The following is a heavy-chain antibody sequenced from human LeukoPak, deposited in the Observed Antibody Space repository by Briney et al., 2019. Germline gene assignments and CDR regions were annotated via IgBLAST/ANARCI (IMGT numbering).Heavy chain of an antibody. V-gene: IGHV1-2*02. CDR3: ARVTLSYYCSSTSCYRKIGAFDI. J-gene: IGHJ3*02. CDR1: GYTFTGHY. D-gene: IGHD2-2*02. Sequence: ALVKVSCKASGYTFTGHYMHWVRQAPGQGLEWMGWINPNSGGTNYAQKFQGRVTMTRDTSISTAYMELSRLRSDDTAVYYCARVTLSYYCSSTSCYRKIGAFDIWGQGTMVTVSS. CDR2: INPNSGGT.